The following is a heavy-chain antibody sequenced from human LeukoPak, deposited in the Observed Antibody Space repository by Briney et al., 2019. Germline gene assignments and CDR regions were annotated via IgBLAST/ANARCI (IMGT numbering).Heavy chain of an antibody. V-gene: IGHV1-18*01. CDR2: ITPYNGNT. CDR1: GYTFTNFG. Sequence: ASVKVSCKASGYTFTNFGISWVRQAPGQGLEWMGWITPYNGNTNYAQKFQGRVTITADKSTSTAYMELSSLRSEDTAVYYCARDTQVVAPTDAFDIWGQGTMVTVSS. D-gene: IGHD2-15*01. J-gene: IGHJ3*02. CDR3: ARDTQVVAPTDAFDI.